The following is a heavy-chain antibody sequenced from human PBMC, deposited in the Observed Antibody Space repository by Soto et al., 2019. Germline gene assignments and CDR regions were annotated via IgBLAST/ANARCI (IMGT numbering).Heavy chain of an antibody. J-gene: IGHJ4*02. CDR3: AKDWGGGGWYRFDY. V-gene: IGHV3-23*01. D-gene: IGHD6-19*01. CDR2: ISGSGGST. CDR1: GFTCSSYD. Sequence: EVQMLESGGGLVQPGGSLRLSCAASGFTCSSYDMSWVRQAPGKGLEWVSAISGSGGSTYYADSVKGRFTISRDNSKNTLYLQMNSLRAEDTAVYYCAKDWGGGGWYRFDYWGQGTLVTVSS.